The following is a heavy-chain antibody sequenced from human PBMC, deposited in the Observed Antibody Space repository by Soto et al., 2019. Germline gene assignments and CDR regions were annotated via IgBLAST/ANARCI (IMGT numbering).Heavy chain of an antibody. Sequence: PGGSLRLSCSASGFTFSSYSMHWVRQAPGKGLECVSVISSNGGRTYYADSVKGRFTLSRDNSKNTLYLQMTNLRAEDTAVYYCVKDGYSSSWYYFDYWGQGTLVTVSS. V-gene: IGHV3-64D*08. CDR3: VKDGYSSSWYYFDY. D-gene: IGHD6-13*01. CDR2: ISSNGGRT. CDR1: GFTFSSYS. J-gene: IGHJ4*02.